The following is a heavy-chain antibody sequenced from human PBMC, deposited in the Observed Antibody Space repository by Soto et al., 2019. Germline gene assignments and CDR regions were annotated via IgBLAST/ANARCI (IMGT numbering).Heavy chain of an antibody. CDR2: INYVGRTS. Sequence: PSETLSLTCTVSGDSMSGFYWSCIRQTPGKGLEWIGYINYVGRTSYYSPSLQSRVTISLDSSKNQFSLILSSVTAADKAVYFCARFRRNYFDYWGQGTQVTVSS. CDR3: ARFRRNYFDY. CDR1: GDSMSGFY. V-gene: IGHV4-59*01. J-gene: IGHJ4*02. D-gene: IGHD3-10*01.